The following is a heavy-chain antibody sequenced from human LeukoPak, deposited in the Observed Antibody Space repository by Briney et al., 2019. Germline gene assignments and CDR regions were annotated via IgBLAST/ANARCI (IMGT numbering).Heavy chain of an antibody. Sequence: PGTSLRLSCAASGFTFSNHGMHWVRQAPGKGLDWVAVIWYDGSNKYYADSVKGRFTISRDNSKNTLYLQMSSLRPEDTAVYYCVKGIVVVTARAFDYWGQGTLVTVSS. J-gene: IGHJ4*02. D-gene: IGHD2-21*02. CDR1: GFTFSNHG. CDR2: IWYDGSNK. CDR3: VKGIVVVTARAFDY. V-gene: IGHV3-33*06.